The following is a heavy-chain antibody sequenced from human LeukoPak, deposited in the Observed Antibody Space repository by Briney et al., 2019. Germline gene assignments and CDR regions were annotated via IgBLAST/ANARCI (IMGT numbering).Heavy chain of an antibody. CDR3: ARANGGSCYGY. J-gene: IGHJ4*02. CDR2: INSDGSST. Sequence: QPGGSLRLSCAASGFTFSSYWMHWVRQAPGKGLVWVSRINSDGSSTSYADSVKGRITISRDNAKNTLYLQMNSLRAEDTAVYYCARANGGSCYGYWGQGTLVTVSS. V-gene: IGHV3-74*01. D-gene: IGHD2-15*01. CDR1: GFTFSSYW.